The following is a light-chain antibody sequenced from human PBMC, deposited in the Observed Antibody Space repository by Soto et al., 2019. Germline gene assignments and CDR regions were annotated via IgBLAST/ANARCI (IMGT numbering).Light chain of an antibody. CDR2: EVS. CDR3: SSYEGSNNIL. V-gene: IGLV2-8*01. CDR1: SSDVGGYGY. J-gene: IGLJ2*01. Sequence: QSVLTQPPSASGSPGQSVTISCTGTSSDVGGYGYVSWYQQHPGKAPKLMIYEVSKRPSGVPDRFSGSKSGNTASLTVSGLQAEDEADYYCSSYEGSNNILFGGGTQLTVL.